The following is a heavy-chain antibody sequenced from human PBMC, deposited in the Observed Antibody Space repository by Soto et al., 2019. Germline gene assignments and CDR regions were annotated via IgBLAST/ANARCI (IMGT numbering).Heavy chain of an antibody. CDR1: GYTFTSYG. V-gene: IGHV1-18*01. D-gene: IGHD3-3*01. CDR3: AACITIFGVDPYGMDV. J-gene: IGHJ6*02. CDR2: ISAYNGNT. Sequence: GASVKVSCKASGYTFTSYGISWVRQAPGQGLEWMGWISAYNGNTNYAQKLQGRVTMTTDTSTSTAYMELRSLRSDDTALYYCAACITIFGVDPYGMDVWGQGTTVTVSS.